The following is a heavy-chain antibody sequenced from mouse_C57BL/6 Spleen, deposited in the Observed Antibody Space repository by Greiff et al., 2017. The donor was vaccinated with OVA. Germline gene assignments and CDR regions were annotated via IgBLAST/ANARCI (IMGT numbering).Heavy chain of an antibody. CDR1: GYSFTSDW. Sequence: VQLQQPGAELVKPGASVKLSCKASGYSFTSDWMHWVKHRPGRGLEWIGRVDPNSGGTTYNEEIKSKATLTVYKPSSTAYMQLSSLTSEDSAVYYCARGFITTVVAPDYWGQGTTLTVSS. V-gene: IGHV1-72*01. J-gene: IGHJ2*01. CDR3: ARGFITTVVAPDY. D-gene: IGHD1-1*01. CDR2: VDPNSGGT.